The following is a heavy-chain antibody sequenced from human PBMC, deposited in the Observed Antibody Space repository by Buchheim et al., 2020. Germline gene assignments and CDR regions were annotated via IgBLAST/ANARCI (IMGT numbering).Heavy chain of an antibody. Sequence: QVQLQESGPGLVKPSQTLSLTCTVSGGPISSGGYYWCWIRQHPGKGLEWIGYIYYSGSTYYNPSLKSRVTISVTTSKNQFSLKLSSVTAADTAVYYCARDWKARDYYYGMDVWGQGTT. J-gene: IGHJ6*02. CDR1: GGPISSGGYY. CDR3: ARDWKARDYYYGMDV. D-gene: IGHD1-1*01. V-gene: IGHV4-31*03. CDR2: IYYSGST.